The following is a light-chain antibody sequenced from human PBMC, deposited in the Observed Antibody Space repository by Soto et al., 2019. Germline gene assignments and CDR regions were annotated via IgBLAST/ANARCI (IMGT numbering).Light chain of an antibody. V-gene: IGKV3-20*01. CDR3: QQHGQWPIT. CDR1: QSVSSNF. Sequence: EIMLTQSPGTLFLSPGERATLSCRASQSVSSNFVAWYQQKQGQAPRLLMYAASSRDTGIPDRFSGSGSGTEFTLTISSLQPEDFATYYCQQHGQWPITFGQGTRLEI. CDR2: AAS. J-gene: IGKJ5*01.